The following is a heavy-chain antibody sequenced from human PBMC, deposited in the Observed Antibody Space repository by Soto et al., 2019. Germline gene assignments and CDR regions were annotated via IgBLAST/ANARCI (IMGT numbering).Heavy chain of an antibody. J-gene: IGHJ4*02. D-gene: IGHD3-22*01. CDR2: INSDGSST. CDR1: GFTFGSYW. V-gene: IGHV3-74*01. Sequence: PGGSLRLSCAASGFTFGSYWMHWVRQAPGKGLVWVSRINSDGSSTSYADSVKGRFTISRDNAKNTLYLQMNSLRAEDTAVYYCARLPAATPTEDSLYYYDSSGQPTGWGQGTLVTVSS. CDR3: ARLPAATPTEDSLYYYDSSGQPTG.